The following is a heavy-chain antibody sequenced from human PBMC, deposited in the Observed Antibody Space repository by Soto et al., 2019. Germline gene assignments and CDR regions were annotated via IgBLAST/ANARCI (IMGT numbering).Heavy chain of an antibody. J-gene: IGHJ5*02. CDR3: ARDLSAAASTGWFDP. D-gene: IGHD6-13*01. Sequence: GGSLRLSCAASGFTFSDYYMSWIRQAPGKGLEWVSYISSSSSYTNYADSVKGRFTISRDNAKNSLYLQMNSLRAEDTAVYYCARDLSAAASTGWFDPWGQGTLVTVSS. CDR2: ISSSSSYT. V-gene: IGHV3-11*05. CDR1: GFTFSDYY.